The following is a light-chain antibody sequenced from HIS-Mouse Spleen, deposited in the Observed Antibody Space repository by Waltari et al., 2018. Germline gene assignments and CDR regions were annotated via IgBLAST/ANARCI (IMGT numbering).Light chain of an antibody. CDR3: CSYAGSSTGV. CDR2: EGS. CDR1: SSDVGSDNL. V-gene: IGLV2-23*01. J-gene: IGLJ3*02. Sequence: QSALTQPASVSGSPGQSITISCTGTSSDVGSDNLVPWYQQHPGKAPKLMIYEGSKRPSGVSNRFSGSKSGNTASLTISGLQAEDEADYYCCSYAGSSTGVFGGGTKLTVL.